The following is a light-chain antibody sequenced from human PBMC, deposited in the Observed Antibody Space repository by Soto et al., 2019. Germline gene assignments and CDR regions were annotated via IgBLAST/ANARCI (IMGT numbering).Light chain of an antibody. CDR2: EVS. CDR3: ISYTSSSTLGV. J-gene: IGLJ3*02. CDR1: SSDVGGYNY. Sequence: QSALTQPASVSGSPGQSITISCTGTSSDVGGYNYVSWYQQHPGKAPKLMIYEVSNRPSGVSNRFSGSKSGNTASLTISGLQAEDEVDYYCISYTSSSTLGVFGGGTKLTVL. V-gene: IGLV2-14*01.